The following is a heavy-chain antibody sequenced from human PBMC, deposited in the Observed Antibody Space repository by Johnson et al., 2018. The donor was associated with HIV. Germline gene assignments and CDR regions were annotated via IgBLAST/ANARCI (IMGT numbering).Heavy chain of an antibody. V-gene: IGHV3-23*04. J-gene: IGHJ3*01. CDR2: ISGTGGTT. CDR3: VTADRGSA. D-gene: IGHD1-26*01. Sequence: VQLVESGGGLVQSGGSLRLSCGASGFSVSNNYMNWVRQAPGKGLEWVSAISGTGGTTYYADSVRGRFSISRDKSKDTLYLQMSSLRAEDTAVYYCVTADRGSAWGQGTTVTVSS. CDR1: GFSVSNNY.